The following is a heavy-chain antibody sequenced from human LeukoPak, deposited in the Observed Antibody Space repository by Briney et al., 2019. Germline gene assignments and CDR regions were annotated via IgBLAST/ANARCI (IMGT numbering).Heavy chain of an antibody. CDR3: ARAARMYYYDSSDDAFDI. CDR2: IGTAGDT. CDR1: GFTFSSYD. D-gene: IGHD3-22*01. V-gene: IGHV3-13*01. J-gene: IGHJ3*02. Sequence: GGSLRLSCAASGFTFSSYDMHWVRQATGKGLEWVSAIGTAGDTYYPGSVKGRFTISRENAKNSLYLQMNSLRAGDTAVYYCARAARMYYYDSSDDAFDIWGQGTMVTVSS.